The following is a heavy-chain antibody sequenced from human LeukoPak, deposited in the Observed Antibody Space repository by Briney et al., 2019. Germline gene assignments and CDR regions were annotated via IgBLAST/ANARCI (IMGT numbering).Heavy chain of an antibody. D-gene: IGHD2-8*01. CDR2: IGTAGDT. Sequence: GGSLRLSCAASGFTFSSYDMHWVRQATGKGLEWVSAIGTAGDTYYPGSVKGRFTISRDNSKNTLYLQMNSLRAEDTAVYYCARDGRVLMVYVGGNWFDPWGQGTLVTVSS. V-gene: IGHV3-13*01. CDR3: ARDGRVLMVYVGGNWFDP. CDR1: GFTFSSYD. J-gene: IGHJ5*02.